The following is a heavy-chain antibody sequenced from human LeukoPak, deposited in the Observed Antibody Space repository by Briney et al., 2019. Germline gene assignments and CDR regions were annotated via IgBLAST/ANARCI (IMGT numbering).Heavy chain of an antibody. CDR2: IRNKAYGATT. J-gene: IGHJ4*02. Sequence: PGGSLRLSCTASGFTFSNYVLNWVRQAPGKGLEWVGFIRNKAYGATTEYAASVKGRFTISRDDSQSIAYLQMNSLKTEDTAVYYCTRDWGYSSVFWGQGTLVTVSS. CDR3: TRDWGYSSVF. V-gene: IGHV3-49*04. D-gene: IGHD5-18*01. CDR1: GFTFSNYV.